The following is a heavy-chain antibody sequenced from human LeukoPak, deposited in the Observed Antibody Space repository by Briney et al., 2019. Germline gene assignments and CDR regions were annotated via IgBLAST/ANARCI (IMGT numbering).Heavy chain of an antibody. J-gene: IGHJ4*02. CDR3: ARDPTNYYYGSGSYYPLFDY. Sequence: ASVKVSCKASGYTFTSYYMQCVRHAPGQGLEWMGIINPSGGSTSYAQKFYGRVTMTRDMSTSTVYMELSRLRSEDTAVYYCARDPTNYYYGSGSYYPLFDYWGQGTLVTVSS. V-gene: IGHV1-46*01. D-gene: IGHD3-10*01. CDR2: INPSGGST. CDR1: GYTFTSYY.